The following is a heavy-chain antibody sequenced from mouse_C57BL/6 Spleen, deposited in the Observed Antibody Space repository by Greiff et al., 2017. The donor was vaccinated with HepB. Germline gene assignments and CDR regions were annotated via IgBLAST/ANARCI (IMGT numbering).Heavy chain of an antibody. V-gene: IGHV1-69*01. Sequence: QVQLQQPGAELVMPGASVKLSCKASGYTFTSYWMHWVKQRPGQGLEWIGEIDPSDSYTNYNQKFKGKSTLTVDKSSSTAYMQLSSLTSEDSAVYYCARGISNWGQGTSVTVSS. J-gene: IGHJ4*01. CDR1: GYTFTSYW. CDR2: IDPSDSYT. CDR3: ARGISN.